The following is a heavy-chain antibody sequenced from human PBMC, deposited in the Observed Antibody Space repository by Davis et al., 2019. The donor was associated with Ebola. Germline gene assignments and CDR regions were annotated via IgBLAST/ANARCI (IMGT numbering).Heavy chain of an antibody. D-gene: IGHD3-16*01. V-gene: IGHV1-2*02. Sequence: ASGKVPCNSTGYPCTARDVCCGRQAPGQGIEWIVWKNPDNGLSYFARKFEGRVTMTGDTSINTVYVELSSLTSADTALYYCARDSGGYSVDYWGQGTLVTVSS. CDR3: ARDSGGYSVDY. CDR1: GYPCTARD. CDR2: KNPDNGLS. J-gene: IGHJ4*02.